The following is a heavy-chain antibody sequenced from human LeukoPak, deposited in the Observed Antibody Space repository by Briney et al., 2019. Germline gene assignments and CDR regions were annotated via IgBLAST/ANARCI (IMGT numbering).Heavy chain of an antibody. CDR3: ASFNSTFDY. CDR2: INHSGST. D-gene: IGHD2-21*01. CDR1: GGSFSGYY. J-gene: IGHJ4*02. V-gene: IGHV4-34*01. Sequence: SETLSLTCAVYGGSFSGYYWSWIRQPPGKGLEWIGEINHSGSTNYNPSLTSRVTISVDTSKNQFSLKLSSVTAADTAVYYCASFNSTFDYWGQGTLVTVSS.